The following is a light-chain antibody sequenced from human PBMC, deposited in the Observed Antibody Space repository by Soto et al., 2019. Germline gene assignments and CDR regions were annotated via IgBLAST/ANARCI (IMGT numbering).Light chain of an antibody. CDR3: QHYDNLPLT. J-gene: IGKJ4*01. CDR2: DAS. CDR1: QSISSW. Sequence: DIQMTQSPATLSASVGDRVTITCRASQSISSWLAWYQQKPGKAPKLLIYDASNLETGVPSRFSGSGSRTHFSLTINNLQPEDVGTYFCQHYDNLPLTFGGGTKVDIK. V-gene: IGKV1-5*01.